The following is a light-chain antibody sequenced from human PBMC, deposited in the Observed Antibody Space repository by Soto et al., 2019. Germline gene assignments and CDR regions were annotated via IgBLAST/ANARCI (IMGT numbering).Light chain of an antibody. Sequence: DIHMTQSPSTLSASVGDTVTVTCRASQSVSGWLAWYQQKPGEAPKLLIYDASSLESGVPSRFSGSGSGTEFTLTISSLQPDDFATYYCQQYNSYLSFGQGTKVDI. CDR2: DAS. J-gene: IGKJ1*01. CDR3: QQYNSYLS. CDR1: QSVSGW. V-gene: IGKV1-5*01.